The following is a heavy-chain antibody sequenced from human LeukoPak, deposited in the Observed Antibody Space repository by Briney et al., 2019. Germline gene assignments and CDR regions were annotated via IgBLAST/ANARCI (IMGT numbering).Heavy chain of an antibody. CDR1: GFTFSSYA. CDR2: ISGSGGST. CDR3: AKVPSFEYSSSSVDY. J-gene: IGHJ4*02. Sequence: PGGSLRLSCAASGFTFSSYAMSWVRQAPGKGLEWVSAISGSGGSTYYADSVKGRFTISRDNSKKTLYLQMNSLRAEDTAVYYCAKVPSFEYSSSSVDYWGQGTLVTVSS. V-gene: IGHV3-23*01. D-gene: IGHD6-6*01.